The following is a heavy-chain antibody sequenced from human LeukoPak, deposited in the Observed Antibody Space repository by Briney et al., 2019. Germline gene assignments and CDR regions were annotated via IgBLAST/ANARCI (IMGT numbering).Heavy chain of an antibody. V-gene: IGHV1-2*02. Sequence: ASVKDACQASGYTFTCYYMHWVRPAPGQALEWMGWSNPNSGGTNSAQKFQGRVTMTRDTSISTAYMELSRLRSDATAVYFCARDGDYGYYYMAVWGKGRTVTVYS. J-gene: IGHJ6*03. CDR1: GYTFTCYY. CDR3: ARDGDYGYYYMAV. D-gene: IGHD4/OR15-4a*01. CDR2: SNPNSGGT.